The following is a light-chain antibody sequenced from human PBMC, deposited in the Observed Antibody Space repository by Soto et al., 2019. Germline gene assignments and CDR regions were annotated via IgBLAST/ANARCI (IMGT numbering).Light chain of an antibody. Sequence: EIQMTQSPSALSAALGDRFTSTCQASQDISNYLNCYQQKPGKAPKLLIYDASNLETGVPSRFSGSGSGTDFTFTISTLQPEDIATYYCQQYDNLPLTFGGVTKVAIK. CDR1: QDISNY. CDR3: QQYDNLPLT. V-gene: IGKV1-33*01. J-gene: IGKJ4*01. CDR2: DAS.